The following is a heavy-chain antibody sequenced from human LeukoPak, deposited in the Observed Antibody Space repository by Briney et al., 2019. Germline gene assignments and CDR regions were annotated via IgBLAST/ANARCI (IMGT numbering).Heavy chain of an antibody. CDR3: AKGWQQRSFVPGLFDY. D-gene: IGHD6-13*01. J-gene: IGHJ4*02. CDR1: GFTFSSYS. CDR2: ISSSSSTI. Sequence: GGSLRLSCAASGFTFSSYSMNWVRQAPGKGLEWVSYISSSSSTIYYADSVKGRFTISRDNSKNTLYLQMNSLRAEDTAVYYCAKGWQQRSFVPGLFDYWGQGTLVTVSS. V-gene: IGHV3-48*01.